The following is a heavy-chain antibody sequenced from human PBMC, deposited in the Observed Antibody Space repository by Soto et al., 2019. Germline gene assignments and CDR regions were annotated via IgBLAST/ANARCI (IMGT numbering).Heavy chain of an antibody. Sequence: GDSLKISCKVSGFTCTSSYINWLRQLPGKGLEWMGRIDPTDSYTNYSPSFQGHVPISADMSISTVYVQWRSLQASDTAVYYWPGLAFGSRGACYYEYWGQGALVPVSS. CDR1: GFTCTSSY. CDR2: IDPTDSYT. J-gene: IGHJ4*02. V-gene: IGHV5-10-1*01. D-gene: IGHD2-21*02. CDR3: PGLAFGSRGACYYEY.